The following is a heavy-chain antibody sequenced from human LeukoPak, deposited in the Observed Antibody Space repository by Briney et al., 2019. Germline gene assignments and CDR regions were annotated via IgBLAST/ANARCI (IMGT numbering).Heavy chain of an antibody. V-gene: IGHV4-30-4*01. CDR2: ISYSGTT. D-gene: IGHD3-10*01. Sequence: ASETLSLTCTVSGGSISSGDYYWSWIRQPPGKGLEWIGYISYSGTTYYNPSLKSRVTITSDTSKKQVSLKLNSVTAADTAVYYCARLGPGELSRDAFDIWGQGTMVTVSS. J-gene: IGHJ3*02. CDR1: GGSISSGDYY. CDR3: ARLGPGELSRDAFDI.